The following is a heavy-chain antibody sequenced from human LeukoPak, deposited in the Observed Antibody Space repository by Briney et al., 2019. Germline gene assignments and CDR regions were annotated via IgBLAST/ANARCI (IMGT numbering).Heavy chain of an antibody. CDR2: IYTTGST. V-gene: IGHV4-4*07. J-gene: IGHJ4*02. D-gene: IGHD6-13*01. CDR1: RGSFSSYY. CDR3: AASSWYGSFDY. Sequence: PSETLSLTCTVSRGSFSSYYWSWIRQPAGKGLEWIGRIYTTGSTNYNPSLKSRVTISVDTSKNQFSLKLSSVTAADTAVYYCAASSWYGSFDYWGQGTLVTVSS.